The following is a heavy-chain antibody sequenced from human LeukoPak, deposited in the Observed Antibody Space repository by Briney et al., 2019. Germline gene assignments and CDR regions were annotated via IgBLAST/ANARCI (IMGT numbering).Heavy chain of an antibody. J-gene: IGHJ6*03. CDR2: INAGNGNT. V-gene: IGHV1-3*03. CDR3: ARMGRYCSSTSCYEYYCYMDV. Sequence: ASVKVSCKASGYTFTGYYMHWVRQAPGQRLEWMGWINAGNGNTKYSQEFQGRVTITRDTSASTAYMELSSLRSEDMAVYYCARMGRYCSSTSCYEYYCYMDVWGKGTTVTVSS. D-gene: IGHD2-2*01. CDR1: GYTFTGYY.